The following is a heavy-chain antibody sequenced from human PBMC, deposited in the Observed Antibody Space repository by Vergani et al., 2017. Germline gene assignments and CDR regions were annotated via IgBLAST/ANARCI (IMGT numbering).Heavy chain of an antibody. D-gene: IGHD3-9*01. J-gene: IGHJ3*02. V-gene: IGHV3-30*18. CDR1: GLSFRSYG. CDR2: LSYEGSSD. Sequence: QVQLVESGGDVVQPGKSLRLSCAASGLSFRSYGRHWVRQAPGKGLEWVAVLSYEGSSDFYADSVKGRFTISRDNSNNTLYLQMNSLRPAETAIYYCAKTGDDAVYYFGAFYIWGQGTMVTVSS. CDR3: AKTGDDAVYYFGAFYI.